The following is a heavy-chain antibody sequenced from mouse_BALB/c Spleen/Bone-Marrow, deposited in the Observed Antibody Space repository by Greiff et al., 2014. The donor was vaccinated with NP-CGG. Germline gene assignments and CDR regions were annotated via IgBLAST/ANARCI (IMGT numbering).Heavy chain of an antibody. CDR1: GYTFTDYA. Sequence: VKLVESGAELVRPGASVKISCEGSGYTFTDYAMHWVKQSHAKSLEWIGVISTYYGDASYNQKFKGKATMTVDKSSSTAYMELARLTSEDSAIYYCARSGRYGAYYAMDYWGQGTSVTVSS. D-gene: IGHD2-14*01. J-gene: IGHJ4*01. V-gene: IGHV1S137*01. CDR2: ISTYYGDA. CDR3: ARSGRYGAYYAMDY.